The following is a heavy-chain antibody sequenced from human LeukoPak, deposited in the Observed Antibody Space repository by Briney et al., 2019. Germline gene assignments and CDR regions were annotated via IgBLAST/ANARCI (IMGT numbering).Heavy chain of an antibody. CDR2: INPSGGST. J-gene: IGHJ4*02. D-gene: IGHD3-22*01. CDR1: GYTFTSYY. Sequence: ASVKVSCKASGYTFTSYYMHWVRQAPGQGLEWMGIINPSGGSTSYAQKFQGRVTMTRDTSTSTVYMELSSLRSEDTAVYYCARDLRITMIVGVITNGGLDYWGQGTLVTVSS. V-gene: IGHV1-46*01. CDR3: ARDLRITMIVGVITNGGLDY.